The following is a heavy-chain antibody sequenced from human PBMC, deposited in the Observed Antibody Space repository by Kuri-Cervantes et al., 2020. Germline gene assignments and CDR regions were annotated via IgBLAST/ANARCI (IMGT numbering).Heavy chain of an antibody. CDR2: ISGSGGST. V-gene: IGHV3-23*01. J-gene: IGHJ6*02. D-gene: IGHD3-16*01. Sequence: LTGAASGFTFSSYAMSWVRQAPGKGLEWVSAISGSGGSTYYADSVKGRFTISRDNSKNTLYLQMNSLRAEDTAGYYCARDYMADYYYYYGMDVWGQGTTVTVSS. CDR3: ARDYMADYYYYYGMDV. CDR1: GFTFSSYA.